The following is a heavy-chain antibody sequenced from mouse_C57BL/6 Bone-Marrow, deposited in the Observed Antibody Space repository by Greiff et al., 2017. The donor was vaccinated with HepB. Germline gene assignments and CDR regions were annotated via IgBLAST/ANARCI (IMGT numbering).Heavy chain of an antibody. CDR1: GFNIKDYY. CDR2: IDPEDGDT. J-gene: IGHJ3*01. CDR3: TTGDGNYVRFAY. D-gene: IGHD2-1*01. Sequence: VQLQQSGAELVRPGASVKLSCTASGFNIKDYYMHWVKQRPEQGLEWIGRIDPEDGDTEYAPKFQGKATMTADTSSNTAYLQLSSLTSEDTAVDYCTTGDGNYVRFAYWGQGTLVTVSA. V-gene: IGHV14-1*01.